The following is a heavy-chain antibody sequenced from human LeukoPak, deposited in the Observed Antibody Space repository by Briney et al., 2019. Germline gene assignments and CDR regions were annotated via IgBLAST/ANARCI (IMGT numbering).Heavy chain of an antibody. Sequence: PSETLSLTCTVSGGSISGSYWSWIRQPPGKGLEWIAYMYNSGSTNYNPSLKSRVTISIDTSKNQFSLNLSSLSAADTAIYYCARGIESYGDYGYWGQGSLVTVSS. CDR1: GGSISGSY. D-gene: IGHD4-17*01. CDR2: MYNSGST. CDR3: ARGIESYGDYGY. V-gene: IGHV4-59*01. J-gene: IGHJ4*02.